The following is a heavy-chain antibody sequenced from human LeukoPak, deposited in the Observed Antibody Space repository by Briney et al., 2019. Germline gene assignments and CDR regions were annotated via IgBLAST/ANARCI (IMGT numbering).Heavy chain of an antibody. J-gene: IGHJ4*02. D-gene: IGHD2-15*01. CDR3: ARDLGVVAATGFFGY. CDR2: IKQDGSEK. CDR1: GFTFSSYW. V-gene: IGHV3-7*01. Sequence: GGSLRLSCAASGFTFSSYWMSWVRQAPGKGLEWVANIKQDGSEKYYVDSVKGRFTISRDNAKNSLYLQMNSLRAEDTAVYYCARDLGVVAATGFFGYWGKGTLVTVSS.